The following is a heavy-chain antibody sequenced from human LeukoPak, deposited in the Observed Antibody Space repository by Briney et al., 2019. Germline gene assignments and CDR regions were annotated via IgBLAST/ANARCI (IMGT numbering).Heavy chain of an antibody. CDR1: GGSISNYY. CDR2: IYYSGST. Sequence: SETLSLTCTVSGGSISNYYWSWIRQPPGKGLDWLGYIYYSGSTNYNPSLKSRVTISVDASKNQFSLNLTSVTAADTAVYFCARGTPLRVLDYWGQGILVTASS. CDR3: ARGTPLRVLDY. D-gene: IGHD1/OR15-1a*01. V-gene: IGHV4-59*01. J-gene: IGHJ4*02.